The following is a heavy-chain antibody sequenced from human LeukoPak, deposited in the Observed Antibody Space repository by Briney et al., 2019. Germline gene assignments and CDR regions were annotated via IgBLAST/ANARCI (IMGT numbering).Heavy chain of an antibody. J-gene: IGHJ4*02. CDR1: GGSISSSSYY. V-gene: IGHV4-39*01. D-gene: IGHD1-26*01. CDR2: IYSSGST. Sequence: SETLSLTCTVSGGSISSSSYYWGWIRQPPGKGLEWIGSIYSSGSTYYNPSLKSRVTISVDTSKNQFSLKLSSVTAADTAVYYCARHSWELLSYYFDYWGRGTLVTVSS. CDR3: ARHSWELLSYYFDY.